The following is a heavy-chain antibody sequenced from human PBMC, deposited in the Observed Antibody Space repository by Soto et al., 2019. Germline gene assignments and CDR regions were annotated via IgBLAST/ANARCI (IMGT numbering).Heavy chain of an antibody. V-gene: IGHV3-73*01. CDR1: EVTICGSA. Sequence: RVSCAASEVTICGSAMHRVSQASGKGLEWVGRIRSKANSYATAYAASVKGRFTISRDDSKNTVYLQMNSLRAEDTAFYYCAKDSISDRETFNFDSWGQGTLVTVSS. CDR2: IRSKANSYAT. D-gene: IGHD1-26*01. J-gene: IGHJ4*02. CDR3: AKDSISDRETFNFDS.